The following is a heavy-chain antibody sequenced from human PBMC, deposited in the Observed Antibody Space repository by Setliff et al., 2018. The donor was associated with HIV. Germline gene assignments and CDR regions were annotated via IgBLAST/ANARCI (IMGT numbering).Heavy chain of an antibody. J-gene: IGHJ4*02. V-gene: IGHV4-59*01. CDR1: GGSISKYF. CDR2: IYYTGST. D-gene: IGHD3-16*01. CDR3: ARTPSRGGFDY. Sequence: SETLSLTCTVSGGSISKYFWSWIRQPPGKGLEWIAYIYYTGSTNYNPSLKSRVTISLDTSKNQFSLNVNSVTAADTAVYYCARTPSRGGFDYWGQGTLVTVSS.